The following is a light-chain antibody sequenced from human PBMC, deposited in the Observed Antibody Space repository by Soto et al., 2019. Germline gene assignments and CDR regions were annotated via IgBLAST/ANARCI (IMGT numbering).Light chain of an antibody. V-gene: IGKV3-20*01. Sequence: PGERATLSCRASQSLRSGDLACYQQIPGQAPGLLIYGASSRATGIPDGFSGSGSGTDFNLTVSRLAPEDFAVYYCHQYATSPLTFGQGTKVEIK. CDR1: QSLRSGD. CDR3: HQYATSPLT. CDR2: GAS. J-gene: IGKJ1*01.